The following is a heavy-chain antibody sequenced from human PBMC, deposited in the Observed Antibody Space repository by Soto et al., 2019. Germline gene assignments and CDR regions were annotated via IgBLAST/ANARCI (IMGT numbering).Heavy chain of an antibody. Sequence: SETLSLTCTVSGGSISGHAWIWVRQPAGRGLEWIGHIYPSGSTSYNPSLRSRVTMSLDTSNNQIFLNLTSVTAADTAVFYCVRGRSYSVYDFWGPGTLVTFSS. D-gene: IGHD5-12*01. CDR3: VRGRSYSVYDF. CDR1: GGSISGHA. J-gene: IGHJ4*02. CDR2: IYPSGST. V-gene: IGHV4-4*07.